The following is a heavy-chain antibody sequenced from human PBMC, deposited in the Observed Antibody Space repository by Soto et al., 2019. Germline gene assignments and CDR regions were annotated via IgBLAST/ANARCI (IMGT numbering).Heavy chain of an antibody. D-gene: IGHD5-18*01. J-gene: IGHJ5*02. CDR2: INPSGGST. CDR3: ARTRYTAMAKCWFFP. CDR1: GYTFTSYY. Sequence: ASVKVSCKASGYTFTSYYMHWVRQAPGQGLEWMGIINPSGGSTSYAQKFQGRVTMTRDTSTSTVYMELSSLRSEDTAVYYCARTRYTAMAKCWFFPWGQVILVTFSS. V-gene: IGHV1-46*03.